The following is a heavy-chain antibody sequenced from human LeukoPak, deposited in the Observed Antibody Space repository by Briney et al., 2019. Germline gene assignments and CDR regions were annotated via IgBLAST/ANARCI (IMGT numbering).Heavy chain of an antibody. CDR2: IYYSGST. J-gene: IGHJ4*02. CDR1: GGSISSYY. Sequence: PSETLSLTCTVSGGSISSYYWSWIRQPPGKGLEWIGYIYYSGSTNYDPSLKSRVTISVDTSKNQFSLKLSSVTAADTAVYRCARDGHYYGSGVDYWGQGTLVTVSS. D-gene: IGHD3-10*01. CDR3: ARDGHYYGSGVDY. V-gene: IGHV4-59*01.